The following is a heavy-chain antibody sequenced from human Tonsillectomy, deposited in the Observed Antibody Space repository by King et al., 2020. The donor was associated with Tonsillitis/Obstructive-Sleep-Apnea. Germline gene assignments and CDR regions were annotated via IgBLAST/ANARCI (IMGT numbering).Heavy chain of an antibody. CDR3: ARRAIYYDVWSGSRYYYYYMDV. CDR2: IYYSGST. Sequence: QLQESGPGLVKPSETLSLTCTVSGGSISSYYWSWIRQPPGKGLEWIGYIYYSGSTNYNPSLKSRVTISVDTSKNQYSLKLSNVTAADTAVYYCARRAIYYDVWSGSRYYYYYMDVWGKGTTVTVSS. CDR1: GGSISSYY. J-gene: IGHJ6*03. V-gene: IGHV4-59*08. D-gene: IGHD3-3*01.